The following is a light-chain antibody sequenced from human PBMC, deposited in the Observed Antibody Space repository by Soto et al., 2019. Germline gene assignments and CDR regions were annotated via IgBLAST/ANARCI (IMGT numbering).Light chain of an antibody. CDR1: QSVRGNY. CDR2: DAS. Sequence: EIVLTQSPDTLSLSPGEGATLSCRASQSVRGNYLAWYQQKPGQAPTFLIYDASSRATGIPDRFSGSGSGTDFTLTISRLEPEDFAVYYCQQYGSTPLTFAGGTKVDIK. V-gene: IGKV3-20*01. CDR3: QQYGSTPLT. J-gene: IGKJ4*01.